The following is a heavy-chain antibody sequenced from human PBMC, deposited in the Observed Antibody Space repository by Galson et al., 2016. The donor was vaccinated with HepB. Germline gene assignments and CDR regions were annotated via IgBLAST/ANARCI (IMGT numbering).Heavy chain of an antibody. J-gene: IGHJ4*02. D-gene: IGHD4-17*01. CDR2: ISPYNGHT. CDR3: ARQKTTVTSSALNY. V-gene: IGHV1-18*04. CDR1: GYIFTAYG. Sequence: SVKVSCKASGYIFTAYGIGWVRQAPGQGLEWMGSISPYNGHTNYGHQFQGRVSMTTDTSATTAYMELTGLRSDDTAVYFCARQKTTVTSSALNYWGQGTLVTVSS.